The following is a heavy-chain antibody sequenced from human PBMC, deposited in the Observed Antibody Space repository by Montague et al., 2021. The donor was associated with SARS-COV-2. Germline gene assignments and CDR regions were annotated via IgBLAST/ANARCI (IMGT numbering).Heavy chain of an antibody. CDR1: GGSISSSSYY. D-gene: IGHD3-22*01. Sequence: SETLSLTCTVSGGSISSSSYYWGWIRQPPGKGLEWIGSIYYSGSTYYNPSLKSRVTISVETSKNQFSLELSSVTAADTAVYYCARQSVNYYDSSGYPFDYWGQGTLVTVSS. CDR2: IYYSGST. CDR3: ARQSVNYYDSSGYPFDY. V-gene: IGHV4-39*01. J-gene: IGHJ4*02.